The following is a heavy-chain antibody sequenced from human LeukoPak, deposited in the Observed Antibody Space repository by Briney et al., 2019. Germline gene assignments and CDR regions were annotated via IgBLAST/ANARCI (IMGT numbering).Heavy chain of an antibody. V-gene: IGHV4-59*01. CDR3: ARVLGHGSGSRLGN. D-gene: IGHD3-10*01. CDR1: GGSISSYY. J-gene: IGHJ4*02. Sequence: SETLSLTCTVSGGSISSYYWSWIRQPPGKGLEWIGYIYYSGSTNYNPSLKSRVTISVDTSKNQFSLKLSSVTAADTAVYYCARVLGHGSGSRLGNWGQGTLVTVSS. CDR2: IYYSGST.